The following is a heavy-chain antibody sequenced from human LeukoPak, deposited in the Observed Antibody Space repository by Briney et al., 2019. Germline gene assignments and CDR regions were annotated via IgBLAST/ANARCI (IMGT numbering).Heavy chain of an antibody. CDR1: GGTFSSYA. CDR2: IIPILGIA. CDR3: ARDGVRRGYSGYGVDY. J-gene: IGHJ4*02. Sequence: SVKVSCKASGGTFSSYAISWVRQAPGQGLEWMGRIIPILGIANYAQKFQGRVTITADKSTSTAYMELSSLRSEDTAVYYCARDGVRRGYSGYGVDYWGQGTLVTVSS. V-gene: IGHV1-69*04. D-gene: IGHD5-12*01.